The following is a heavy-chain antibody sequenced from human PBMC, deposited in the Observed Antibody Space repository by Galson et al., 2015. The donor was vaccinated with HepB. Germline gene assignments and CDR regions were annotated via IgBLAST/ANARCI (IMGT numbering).Heavy chain of an antibody. CDR1: GGSISSDSYY. J-gene: IGHJ5*02. V-gene: IGHV4-39*01. CDR2: IYYSGST. CDR3: ARHQLYGAIMS. D-gene: IGHD3-16*02. Sequence: SETLSLTCTVSGGSISSDSYYWGWIRQPPGKGLEWMGSIYYSGSTYYNPSLKSRVTISVDTSTKRFSLKLRSVTAADTALYYCARHQLYGAIMSWGQGTLVIVSS.